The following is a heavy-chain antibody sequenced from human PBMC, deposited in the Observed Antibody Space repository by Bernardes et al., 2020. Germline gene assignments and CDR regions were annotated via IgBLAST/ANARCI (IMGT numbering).Heavy chain of an antibody. J-gene: IGHJ4*02. CDR2: ISQDGSDK. D-gene: IGHD3-22*01. Sequence: GRSLRVFCAASGFTFSIYWMTWVRQAPGKGLEWLASISQDGSDKYYVDSVKGRFTVSRDNAKNSLYLQMNSLRAEDSALYYCARYFDSTLYYSPRLDSWGQGTLVTVSS. CDR3: ARYFDSTLYYSPRLDS. CDR1: GFTFSIYW. V-gene: IGHV3-7*01.